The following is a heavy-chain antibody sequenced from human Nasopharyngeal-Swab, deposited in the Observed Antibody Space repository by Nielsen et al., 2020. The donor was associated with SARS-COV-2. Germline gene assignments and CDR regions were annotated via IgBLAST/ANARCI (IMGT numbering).Heavy chain of an antibody. V-gene: IGHV3-53*01. D-gene: IGHD3-22*01. CDR2: IYSGGST. Sequence: GGSLRLSCAASGFTVSSNYMSWVRQAPGKGLEWVSVIYSGGSTYYADSVKGRFTISRDNSKNTLYLQMNGLRAEDTAVYYCARDLYPYDSSGYKDYWGQGTLVTVSS. CDR3: ARDLYPYDSSGYKDY. CDR1: GFTVSSNY. J-gene: IGHJ4*02.